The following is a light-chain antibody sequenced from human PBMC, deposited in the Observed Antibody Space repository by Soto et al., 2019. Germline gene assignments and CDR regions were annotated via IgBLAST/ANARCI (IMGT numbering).Light chain of an antibody. CDR1: ENIDKW. Sequence: DIQMSQSPSTLSASVGDRVTITCRASENIDKWLAWYQQKPGRAPKLLIYDASTLESGVPSRFSGSGSGTEFTLTISRLQHEDFDTYYCKQFNILYTFAQGTKLEI. CDR3: KQFNILYT. J-gene: IGKJ2*01. V-gene: IGKV1-5*01. CDR2: DAS.